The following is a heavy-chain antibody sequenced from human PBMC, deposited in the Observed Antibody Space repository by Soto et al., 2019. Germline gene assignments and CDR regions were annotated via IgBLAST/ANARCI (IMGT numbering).Heavy chain of an antibody. CDR3: ARITMNLTGWFDP. CDR1: GYTFTSYG. CDR2: ISAYNGIT. V-gene: IGHV1-18*04. D-gene: IGHD3-22*01. Sequence: ASVKVSCKASGYTFTSYGISWVRQAPGQGLEWMGWISAYNGITNYAQKLQGRVTMTTDTSTSTVYMELRSLRSDDTAVYYCARITMNLTGWFDPWGQGTLVTVSS. J-gene: IGHJ5*02.